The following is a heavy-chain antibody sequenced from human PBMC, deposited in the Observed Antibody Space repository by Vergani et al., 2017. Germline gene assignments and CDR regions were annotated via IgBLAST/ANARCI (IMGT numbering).Heavy chain of an antibody. CDR3: ARSGYCAHGVCYMTYYYYMDV. D-gene: IGHD2-8*01. Sequence: QVQLEESGGGVVQPGRSLRLSCAGSGFTLSSHAMHWVRHAPGKGLEWVAFIWYDGSKEYYADSVKGRFTISRDNSKNTLYLQMNNLRAADTAVYYCARSGYCAHGVCYMTYYYYMDVWGKGTAVTVSS. CDR2: IWYDGSKE. J-gene: IGHJ6*03. CDR1: GFTLSSHA. V-gene: IGHV3-33*01.